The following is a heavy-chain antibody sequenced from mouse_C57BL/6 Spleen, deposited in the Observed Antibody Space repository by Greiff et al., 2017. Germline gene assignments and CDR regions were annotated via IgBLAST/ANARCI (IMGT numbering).Heavy chain of an antibody. J-gene: IGHJ2*01. CDR1: GYTFTDYE. CDR3: TRSDGSSLYYFDY. Sequence: VQLQQSGAELVRPGASVTLSCKASGYTFTDYEMHWVKQTPVHGLEWIGAFDPETGGTAYNQKFKGKAILTADKSSSTAYMELRSLTSEDSAVYYCTRSDGSSLYYFDYWGQGTTLTVSS. V-gene: IGHV1-15*01. CDR2: FDPETGGT. D-gene: IGHD1-1*01.